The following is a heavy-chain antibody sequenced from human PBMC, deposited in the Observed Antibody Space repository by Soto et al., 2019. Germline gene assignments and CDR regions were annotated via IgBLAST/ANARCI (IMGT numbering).Heavy chain of an antibody. J-gene: IGHJ4*02. CDR2: MYHSGST. D-gene: IGHD2-21*01. CDR1: GGSISSGGYS. Sequence: SETLSLTCAVSGGSISSGGYSWSWIRQPPGKGLEWIGYMYHSGSTYYNPSLKSRVTISVDRSKNQFSLKLSSVTAADTAVYYCARGNVVAIDHWGQGTLVTVSS. V-gene: IGHV4-30-2*01. CDR3: ARGNVVAIDH.